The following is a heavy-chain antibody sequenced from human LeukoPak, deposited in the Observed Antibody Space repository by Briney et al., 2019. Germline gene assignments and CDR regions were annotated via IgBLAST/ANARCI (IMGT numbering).Heavy chain of an antibody. CDR1: GYTFTGYY. Sequence: ASVKVSCKASGYTFTGYYMHWVRQAPGQGLEWMGWINPNSGGTNYAQKFQGRVTMTRDTSISTAYMELSRLRSDDTAVYYCARDRAKGNEYRRFYYYYGMDVWGQGTTVTVSS. V-gene: IGHV1-2*02. CDR2: INPNSGGT. D-gene: IGHD4-11*01. J-gene: IGHJ6*02. CDR3: ARDRAKGNEYRRFYYYYGMDV.